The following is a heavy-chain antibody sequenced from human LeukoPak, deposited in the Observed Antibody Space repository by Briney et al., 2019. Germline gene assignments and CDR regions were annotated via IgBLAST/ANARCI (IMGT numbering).Heavy chain of an antibody. V-gene: IGHV5-51*01. Sequence: GESLKISCKGSGYSFTSYWIGWVRQMPGKGLEWMGIIYPGDSDTRYSPSFQGQVTISADKSISTAYLPWSSLKASDTAMYYCARGSALLWFGELLTNWFDPWGQGTLVTVSS. CDR3: ARGSALLWFGELLTNWFDP. CDR1: GYSFTSYW. CDR2: IYPGDSDT. J-gene: IGHJ5*02. D-gene: IGHD3-10*01.